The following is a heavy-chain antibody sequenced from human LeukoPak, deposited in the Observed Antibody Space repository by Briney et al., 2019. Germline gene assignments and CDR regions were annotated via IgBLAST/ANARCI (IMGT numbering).Heavy chain of an antibody. J-gene: IGHJ4*02. V-gene: IGHV4-38-2*02. Sequence: SETLSLTCTVPGYSISSGYYWGWIRQPPGKGLEWIGSIYHSGSTYYNPSLKSRVTISVDTSKNQFSLKLSSVTAADTAVYYCARHRTAVEPYFDYWGQGTLVTVSS. CDR2: IYHSGST. CDR3: ARHRTAVEPYFDY. D-gene: IGHD6-19*01. CDR1: GYSISSGYY.